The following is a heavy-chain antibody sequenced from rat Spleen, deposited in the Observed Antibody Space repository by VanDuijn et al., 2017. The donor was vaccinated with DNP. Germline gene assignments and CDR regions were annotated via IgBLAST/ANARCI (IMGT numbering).Heavy chain of an antibody. J-gene: IGHJ1*01. CDR2: SSYDGSRV. D-gene: IGHD1-2*01. Sequence: EVQLVESGGGLVQSGRSLKLSCAASGFTFSDHNMAWVRQVPKKGLEWVASSSYDGSRVHYRDSVKGRFTISRDNAKSTLYLQMDSLRSEDTATYYCARAKYSSHYWYFDFWGPGTMVTVSS. CDR3: ARAKYSSHYWYFDF. V-gene: IGHV5-7*01. CDR1: GFTFSDHN.